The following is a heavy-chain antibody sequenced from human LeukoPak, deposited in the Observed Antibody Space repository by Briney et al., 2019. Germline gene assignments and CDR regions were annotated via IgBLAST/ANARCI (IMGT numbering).Heavy chain of an antibody. CDR1: GYTFTDYY. V-gene: IGHV1-2*02. CDR2: INPNSGGT. D-gene: IGHD6-13*01. CDR3: ARVRIGQQLDKYYYYAMDV. J-gene: IGHJ6*02. Sequence: ASVKVSCKASGYTFTDYYMHWVRQPPGQGLEWMGWINPNSGGTNYAQKFQGRVTMTTDTPISTAYMEVSRLRSDETAVYYCARVRIGQQLDKYYYYAMDVWGQGTTVTVSS.